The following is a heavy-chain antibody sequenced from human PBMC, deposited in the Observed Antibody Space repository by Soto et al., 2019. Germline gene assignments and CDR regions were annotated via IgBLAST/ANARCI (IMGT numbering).Heavy chain of an antibody. Sequence: GGSLRLSFAASGFTFSSYSMNWFRQAPGKGLEWFSYISSSSSTIYYADSEKGRFTISRDNAKNSLYLQMNSLRDEDTAVYYCARDDDIVVVISFDIWGQGTMVTVSS. CDR2: ISSSSSTI. J-gene: IGHJ3*02. V-gene: IGHV3-48*02. CDR1: GFTFSSYS. D-gene: IGHD3-22*01. CDR3: ARDDDIVVVISFDI.